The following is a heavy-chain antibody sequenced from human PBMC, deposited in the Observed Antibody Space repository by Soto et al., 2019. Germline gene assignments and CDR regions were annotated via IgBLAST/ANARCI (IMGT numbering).Heavy chain of an antibody. CDR2: IWYDGSNK. CDR3: ARDPRIQLWPLRGGFDI. D-gene: IGHD5-18*01. V-gene: IGHV3-33*01. Sequence: GGSLRLSCAASGFTFSSYGMHWVRQAPGKGLEWVAVIWYDGSNKYYADSVKGRFTISRDNSKNTLYLQMNSLRAEDTAVYYCARDPRIQLWPLRGGFDIWGQGTMVTVSS. CDR1: GFTFSSYG. J-gene: IGHJ3*02.